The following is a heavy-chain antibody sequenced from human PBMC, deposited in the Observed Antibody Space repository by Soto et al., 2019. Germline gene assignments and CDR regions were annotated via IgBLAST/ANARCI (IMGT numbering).Heavy chain of an antibody. CDR2: IYYSGST. V-gene: IGHV4-30-4*02. CDR3: ARENSGYELNRLSSSWGDYGMDV. CDR1: GGSITSGDYY. Sequence: SDTLSLTCTVSGGSITSGDYYWSWIRQPPGKGLEWIGYIYYSGSTYYNPSLKSRVTISVDTSKNQFSLKLSSVTAADTAVHYCARENSGYELNRLSSSWGDYGMDVWGQGTTVTVS. D-gene: IGHD5-12*01. J-gene: IGHJ6*02.